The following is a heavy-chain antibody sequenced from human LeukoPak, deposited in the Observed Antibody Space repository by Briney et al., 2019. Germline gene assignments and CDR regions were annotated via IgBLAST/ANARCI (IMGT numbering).Heavy chain of an antibody. CDR3: AKDGNFLMVRGLKGYFDY. V-gene: IGHV3-53*05. CDR2: LYYGVST. CDR1: GFTVSGDY. J-gene: IGHJ4*02. D-gene: IGHD3-10*01. Sequence: GGSLRLSCVVSGFTVSGDYISWFRQAPGKGLEWVSVLYYGVSTFYKDSVKGRFTTSGDNFNNTVYLQMNSLRAEDTALYYCAKDGNFLMVRGLKGYFDYWGQGTLVTVSS.